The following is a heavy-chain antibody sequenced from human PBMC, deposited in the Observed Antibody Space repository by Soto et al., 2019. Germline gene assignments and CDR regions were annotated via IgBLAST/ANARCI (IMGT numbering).Heavy chain of an antibody. CDR1: GSRFSNYV. D-gene: IGHD2-2*02. CDR3: AREGRGKKAGYNGLVRLGY. CDR2: IIPIFNTT. J-gene: IGHJ4*02. Sequence: QVQLVQSGAEVKTPGSSLKVSCTVSGSRFSNYVISWVRHAPGHGLEWLGRIIPIFNTTQYAQKFQGSVTITADKSTKTASLELSSLRSDDTAVYYCAREGRGKKAGYNGLVRLGYWGQGTLVTVSS. V-gene: IGHV1-69*06.